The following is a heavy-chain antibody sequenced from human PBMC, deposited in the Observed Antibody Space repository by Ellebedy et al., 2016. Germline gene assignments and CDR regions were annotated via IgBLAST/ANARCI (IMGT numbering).Heavy chain of an antibody. V-gene: IGHV1-18*01. CDR1: GYTFTSYG. Sequence: ASVKVSXXASGYTFTSYGISWVRQAPGQGLEWMGWISAYNGNTNYAQKLQGRVTMTTDTSTSTAYMELRSLRSEDTAVYYCARAKISSGWAGVDYWGQGTLVTVSS. J-gene: IGHJ4*02. CDR2: ISAYNGNT. CDR3: ARAKISSGWAGVDY. D-gene: IGHD6-19*01.